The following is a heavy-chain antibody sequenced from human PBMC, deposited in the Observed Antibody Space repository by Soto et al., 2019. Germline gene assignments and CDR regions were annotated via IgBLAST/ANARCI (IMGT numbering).Heavy chain of an antibody. V-gene: IGHV6-1*01. CDR3: ARDVYSSWGDAFDI. J-gene: IGHJ3*02. CDR1: GDSVSSNSAA. CDR2: TYYRSKWYN. Sequence: LSLTCAISGDSVSSNSAAWNWIRQSPSRGLEWLGRTYYRSKWYNDYAVSVKSRITINPDTSKNQFSLQLNSVAPEDTAVYYCARDVYSSWGDAFDIWGQGTMVTVSS. D-gene: IGHD5-18*01.